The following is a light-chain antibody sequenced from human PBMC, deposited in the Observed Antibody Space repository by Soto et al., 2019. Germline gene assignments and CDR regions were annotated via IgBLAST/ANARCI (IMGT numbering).Light chain of an antibody. CDR2: GAS. CDR1: QSVSNN. CDR3: EQYNAWPHT. J-gene: IGKJ2*01. V-gene: IGKV3-15*01. Sequence: EIVMTQSPATLSVSPGDTATLACRSSQSVSNNLAWYRLNPGQAPRLLIFGASTRATGVPARFTGGGSGTEFTLTISTLQAEDFAIYYCEQYNAWPHTFGLGTKLEIK.